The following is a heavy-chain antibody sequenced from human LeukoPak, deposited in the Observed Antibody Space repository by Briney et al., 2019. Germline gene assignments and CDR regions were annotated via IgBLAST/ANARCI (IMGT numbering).Heavy chain of an antibody. CDR1: GGSFSGYY. CDR3: ARGYGPSFDY. Sequence: SETLSLTCAVYGGSFSGYYWSWIRKPPGKGLEWIGEINHSGSTNYNPSLKSRATISVDTSKNQFSLKLSSVTAADTAVYYCARGYGPSFDYWGQGTLVTVSS. D-gene: IGHD4-17*01. CDR2: INHSGST. V-gene: IGHV4-34*01. J-gene: IGHJ4*02.